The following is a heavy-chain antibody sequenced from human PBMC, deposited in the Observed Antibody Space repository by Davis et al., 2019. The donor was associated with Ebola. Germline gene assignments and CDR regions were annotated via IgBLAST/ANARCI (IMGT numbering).Heavy chain of an antibody. CDR1: GFTFRTYW. CDR2: IKEDGSEK. D-gene: IGHD1-26*01. CDR3: ARSGSLGGRYYYYYGMDV. V-gene: IGHV3-7*01. J-gene: IGHJ6*02. Sequence: GESLKISCAASGFTFRTYWMSWVRQAPGKGLEWVANIKEDGSEKFYVDSLKGRFAISSDNAKNSLYLQMNSLRNEDTAVYYCARSGSLGGRYYYYYGMDVWGQGTTVTVSS.